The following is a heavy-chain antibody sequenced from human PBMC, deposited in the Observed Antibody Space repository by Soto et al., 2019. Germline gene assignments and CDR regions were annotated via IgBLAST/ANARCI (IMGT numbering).Heavy chain of an antibody. CDR1: GFSLSTSGVG. Sequence: QITLKESGPTLVKPTQTLTLTCTFSGFSLSTSGVGVGWIRQPPGEALEWLALIYWDDNKRYSPSLKSRLTITKDTTKKQLVLRMANMDPVDTATYYCAHRPSYCSGGSCYSGFDYWGQGTLVTVSS. CDR3: AHRPSYCSGGSCYSGFDY. D-gene: IGHD2-15*01. J-gene: IGHJ4*02. CDR2: IYWDDNK. V-gene: IGHV2-5*02.